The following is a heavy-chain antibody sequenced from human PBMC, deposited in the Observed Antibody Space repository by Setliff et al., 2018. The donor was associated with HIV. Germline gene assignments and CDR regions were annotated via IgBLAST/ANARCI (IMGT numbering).Heavy chain of an antibody. J-gene: IGHJ4*02. V-gene: IGHV4-39*01. D-gene: IGHD6-19*01. CDR3: ARTDGGGWYVRVLATSFDY. CDR1: GGSISSISYY. Sequence: SETLSLTCTVSGGSISSISYYWGWIRQPPGKGLEWIGSITYSGRTYYNPPLKSRVTLSVDTSNNQFSLKLCSVTAADTAVYYCARTDGGGWYVRVLATSFDYWGQGTLVTVSS. CDR2: ITYSGRT.